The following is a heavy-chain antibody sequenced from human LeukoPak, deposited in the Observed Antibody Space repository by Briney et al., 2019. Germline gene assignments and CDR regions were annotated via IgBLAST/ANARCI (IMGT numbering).Heavy chain of an antibody. CDR3: ARDHVATNLDY. Sequence: PGGSLRLSCAASGFTVSSYGVNWVRQAPGKGLEWVSYISSTSTNIYYADSVKGRFTISRDNAKNSLYLQMNSLRADNTAVYFCARDHVATNLDYWGQGTLVTVSS. CDR1: GFTVSSYG. V-gene: IGHV3-48*01. J-gene: IGHJ4*02. CDR2: ISSTSTNI. D-gene: IGHD5-24*01.